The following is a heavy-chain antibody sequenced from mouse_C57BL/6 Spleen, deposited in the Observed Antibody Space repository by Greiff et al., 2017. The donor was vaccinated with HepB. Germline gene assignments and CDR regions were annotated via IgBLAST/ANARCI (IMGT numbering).Heavy chain of an antibody. Sequence: DVKLVESGGGLVKPGGSLKLSCAASGFTFSSYTMSWVRQTPEKRLEWVATISGGGGNTYYPDSVKGRFTISRDNAKNTLYLQMSSLRSEDTALYYCARQTTVVAIDYWGQGTTLTVSS. V-gene: IGHV5-9*01. J-gene: IGHJ2*01. CDR2: ISGGGGNT. CDR3: ARQTTVVAIDY. D-gene: IGHD1-1*01. CDR1: GFTFSSYT.